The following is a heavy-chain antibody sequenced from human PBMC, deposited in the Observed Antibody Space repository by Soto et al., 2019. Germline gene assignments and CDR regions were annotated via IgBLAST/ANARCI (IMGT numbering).Heavy chain of an antibody. Sequence: SETLSLTCTVSGGSFSSYYWSWIRQPPGKGLEWIGYIYYSGSTNYNPSIKSRVTISEETSKNQFSLKQSSVTAADTAVYYCARGNYYDSSGYYDYWGQGTLVTVSS. CDR3: ARGNYYDSSGYYDY. J-gene: IGHJ4*02. D-gene: IGHD3-22*01. CDR1: GGSFSSYY. V-gene: IGHV4-59*01. CDR2: IYYSGST.